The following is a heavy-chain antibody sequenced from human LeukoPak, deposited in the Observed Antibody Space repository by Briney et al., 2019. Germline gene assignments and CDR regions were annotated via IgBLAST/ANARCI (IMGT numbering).Heavy chain of an antibody. V-gene: IGHV1-69*04. CDR2: IIPILGIA. J-gene: IGHJ6*02. CDR1: GGTFSSYA. Sequence: SEKVSCKASGGTFSSYAISWARQAPGQGLEWMGRIIPILGIANYAQKFQGRVTITADKSTSTAYMELSSLRSEDTAVYYCARGTAAGLYYYYGMDVWGQGTTVTVSS. D-gene: IGHD6-13*01. CDR3: ARGTAAGLYYYYGMDV.